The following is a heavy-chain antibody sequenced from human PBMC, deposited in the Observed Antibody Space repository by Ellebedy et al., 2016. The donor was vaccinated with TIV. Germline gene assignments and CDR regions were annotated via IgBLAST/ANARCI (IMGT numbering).Heavy chain of an antibody. J-gene: IGHJ4*02. CDR3: SSETAATTVYY. CDR2: IYYTGTT. CDR1: GGSVSSTTYY. D-gene: IGHD1-1*01. Sequence: MPSETLSLTCTVSGGSVSSTTYYWGWIRQPPGKGLEWIGSIYYTGTTYNNPSLKSRVTMSLDTSKNQFSLNLISVTAADSALYYCSSETAATTVYYWGQGTLITVSS. V-gene: IGHV4-39*07.